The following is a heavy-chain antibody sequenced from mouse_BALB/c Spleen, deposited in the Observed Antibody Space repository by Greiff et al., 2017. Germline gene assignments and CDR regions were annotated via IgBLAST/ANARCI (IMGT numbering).Heavy chain of an antibody. D-gene: IGHD1-1*01. CDR3: SRSRSSYYYYSMDY. V-gene: IGHV1-55*01. J-gene: IGHJ4*01. CDR1: GYTFTSYW. Sequence: QVQLQQSGPELVKPGASVKMSCKASGYTFTSYWINWVKQRPGQGLEWIGDIYPGRGITNYNEKFKSKATLTLDTSSSTAYMQLSSLTSEDSAVYYCSRSRSSYYYYSMDYWGQGTSVTVSS. CDR2: IYPGRGIT.